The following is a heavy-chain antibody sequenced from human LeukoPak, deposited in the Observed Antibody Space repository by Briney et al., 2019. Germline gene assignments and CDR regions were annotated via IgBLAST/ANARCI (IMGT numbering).Heavy chain of an antibody. J-gene: IGHJ4*02. CDR2: IIPILDLT. CDR1: GYTFTSYG. D-gene: IGHD1-1*01. CDR3: ARDSGRPPTSFDY. Sequence: SVKVSCKASGYTFTSYGISWVRQAPGQGLEWMGRIIPILDLTKYAPKIQDRVTITADKSTSTAYMELNSLRSEDTAVYFCARDSGRPPTSFDYWGQGTLVTVSS. V-gene: IGHV1-69*04.